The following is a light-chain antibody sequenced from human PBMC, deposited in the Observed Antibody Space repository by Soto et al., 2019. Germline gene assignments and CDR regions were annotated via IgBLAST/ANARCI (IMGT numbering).Light chain of an antibody. Sequence: EIVLTQSPGTLSLSPGEGATLSCWASQTVSSNYLAWYQQRPGQAPRLLIYQTSIRAAGIPAKFSGSGSGPEFTLTISSLQSEDFAVYYCQQYDNWPRTFGQGTKVDIK. J-gene: IGKJ1*01. CDR2: QTS. CDR3: QQYDNWPRT. V-gene: IGKV3D-15*01. CDR1: QTVSSN.